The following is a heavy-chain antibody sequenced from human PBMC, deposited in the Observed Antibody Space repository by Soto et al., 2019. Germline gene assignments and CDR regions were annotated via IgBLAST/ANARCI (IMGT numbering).Heavy chain of an antibody. J-gene: IGHJ3*02. CDR1: GFTFSSYA. V-gene: IGHV3-23*01. CDR3: AKGQGGGWYERDGAFDI. D-gene: IGHD6-19*01. CDR2: ISGSGGST. Sequence: GGSLRLSCAASGFTFSSYAMSWVRQAPGKGLEWVSAISGSGGSTYYADSVKGRFTISRDNSKNTLYLQMNSLRAEDTAVYYCAKGQGGGWYERDGAFDIWGQGTMVTVSS.